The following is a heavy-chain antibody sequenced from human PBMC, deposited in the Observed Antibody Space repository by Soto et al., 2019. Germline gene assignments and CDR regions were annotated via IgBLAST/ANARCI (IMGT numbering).Heavy chain of an antibody. V-gene: IGHV4-59*12. CDR2: IDYSGST. J-gene: IGHJ5*02. Sequence: SETLSLTCTVSGGSLSTYNWGWIRQPPGKGLEWIGYIDYSGSTNYNPSLKSRVTISLDTSKNQFSLKLTSVTAADTAVYYCARSVFPWGRGTLVTVSS. CDR1: GGSLSTYN. CDR3: ARSVFP.